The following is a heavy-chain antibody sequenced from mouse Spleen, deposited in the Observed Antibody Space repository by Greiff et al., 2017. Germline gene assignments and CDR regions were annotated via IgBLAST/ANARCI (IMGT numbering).Heavy chain of an antibody. Sequence: QVQLQQSGAELVRPGASVTLSCKASGYTFTDYEMHWVKQTPVHGLEWIGAIDPETGGTAYNQKFKGKAILTADKSSSTAYMELRSLTSEDSAVYYCTRLDDGPTAWFADWGQGTLVTVSA. CDR2: IDPETGGT. CDR1: GYTFTDYE. V-gene: IGHV1-15*01. CDR3: TRLDDGPTAWFAD. J-gene: IGHJ3*01. D-gene: IGHD2-3*01.